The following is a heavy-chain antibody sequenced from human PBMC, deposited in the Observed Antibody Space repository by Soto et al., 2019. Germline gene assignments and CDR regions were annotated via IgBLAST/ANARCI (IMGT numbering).Heavy chain of an antibody. CDR1: GVTFSSYA. CDR3: ARTAEDFWSGYYYYYYGMGV. V-gene: IGHV1-69*06. D-gene: IGHD3-3*01. J-gene: IGHJ6*02. Sequence: GASVKVSCKASGVTFSSYAISWVRQAPGQGLEWMGGIIPIFGTANYAQKFQGRVTITADKSTSTAYMELSSLRSEDTAVYYCARTAEDFWSGYYYYYYGMGVWGQGTTVTVSS. CDR2: IIPIFGTA.